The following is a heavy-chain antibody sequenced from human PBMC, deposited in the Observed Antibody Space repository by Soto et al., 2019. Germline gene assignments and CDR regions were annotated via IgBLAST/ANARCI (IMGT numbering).Heavy chain of an antibody. CDR2: IWYDGSKK. Sequence: QVQVVESGGGVVQPGRSLRLSCAASGFTFSSFGMHWVRQAPGKGLEWVSLIWYDGSKKSYGDSVKGRITISRDNSRNTVYLQMNSLRAHDTAVYYCARDASYYSLWSGYYPSRNGMDVWGQGTTVTVSS. CDR1: GFTFSSFG. CDR3: ARDASYYSLWSGYYPSRNGMDV. V-gene: IGHV3-33*01. D-gene: IGHD3-3*01. J-gene: IGHJ6*02.